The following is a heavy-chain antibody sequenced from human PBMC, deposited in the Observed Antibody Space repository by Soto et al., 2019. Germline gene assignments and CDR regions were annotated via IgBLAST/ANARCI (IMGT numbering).Heavy chain of an antibody. CDR1: GFTFSNYA. J-gene: IGHJ4*02. CDR3: ASYVRGPAFYLDS. Sequence: PGGSLRLSCAASGFTFSNYAMSWVRQAPGKGLEWVSVISKNGDEEYYADSVTGRFTISRDSSNNLLDLRMSSLRVEDTAVYYCASYVRGPAFYLDSWGQGTLVTVSS. D-gene: IGHD3-10*02. CDR2: ISKNGDEE. V-gene: IGHV3-23*01.